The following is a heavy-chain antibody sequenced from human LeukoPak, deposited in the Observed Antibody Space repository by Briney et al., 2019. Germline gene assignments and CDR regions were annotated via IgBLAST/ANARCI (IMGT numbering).Heavy chain of an antibody. CDR1: GYTFTSYY. V-gene: IGHV1-46*03. CDR2: INPSGGST. CDR3: ARDQGCSSGWCAYYYYGMDV. J-gene: IGHJ6*02. Sequence: GASVTVSCKASGYTFTSYYMHWVRQAPGQGLEWMGTINPSGGSTSYAQKFQGRVTMTRDTSTSTVYMELSSLRSEDTAVYYCARDQGCSSGWCAYYYYGMDVWGQGTTVTVSS. D-gene: IGHD6-19*01.